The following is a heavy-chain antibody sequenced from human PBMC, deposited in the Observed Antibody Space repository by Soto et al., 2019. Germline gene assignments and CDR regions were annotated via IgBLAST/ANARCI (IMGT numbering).Heavy chain of an antibody. CDR2: IKQDGSEK. Sequence: GGSLRLSCAASGFTFSSYWMSWVRQAPGKGLEWVANIKQDGSEKYYVDSVKGRFTISRDNAKNSLYLQMNSLRAEDTAVYYCARSLVYYYDSSGYYSTCFDYWGQGTLVTVSS. CDR1: GFTFSSYW. D-gene: IGHD3-22*01. V-gene: IGHV3-7*01. J-gene: IGHJ4*02. CDR3: ARSLVYYYDSSGYYSTCFDY.